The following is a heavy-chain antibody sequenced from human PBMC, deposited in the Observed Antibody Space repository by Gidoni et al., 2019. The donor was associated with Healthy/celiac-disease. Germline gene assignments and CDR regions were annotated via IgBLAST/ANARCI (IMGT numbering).Heavy chain of an antibody. J-gene: IGHJ2*01. CDR3: ALCGREGIAVAGTGWYFDL. D-gene: IGHD6-19*01. V-gene: IGHV2-70*01. CDR2: IDWDDDK. CDR1: GFSLSTSGMC. Sequence: QVTLRESGPALVKPTQTLTLTCTFSGFSLSTSGMCVSWIRQPPGKALEWLALIDWDDDKYYSTSLKTRLTISKDTSKNQVVLTMTNMDPVDTATYYCALCGREGIAVAGTGWYFDLWGRGTLVTVSS.